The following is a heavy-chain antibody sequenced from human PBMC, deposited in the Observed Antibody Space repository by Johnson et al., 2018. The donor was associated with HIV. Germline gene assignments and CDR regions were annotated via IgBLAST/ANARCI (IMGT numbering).Heavy chain of an antibody. Sequence: QVQLVESGGGVVQPGGSLRLSCAASGFTFSSYGMHWVRQAPGKGLEWVAVISYDGSNKYYADSVKGRFTISRDNSKNTLYLQMNSLRAEDTAVYYCARDRGGAAAGDLGAFDIWGQGTMVTVSS. D-gene: IGHD6-13*01. CDR1: GFTFSSYG. V-gene: IGHV3-30*19. CDR3: ARDRGGAAAGDLGAFDI. CDR2: ISYDGSNK. J-gene: IGHJ3*02.